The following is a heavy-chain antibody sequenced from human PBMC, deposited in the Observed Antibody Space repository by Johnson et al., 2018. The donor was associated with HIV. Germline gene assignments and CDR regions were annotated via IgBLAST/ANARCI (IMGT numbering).Heavy chain of an antibody. Sequence: VQLVESGGGLVKPGGSLRLSCAASGFTFDDYGMSWVRQAPGKGLEWVSGINWNGGSTGYADSVKGRFTISRDNAKNSLYLQMNSLRAEDTALYYCARGYCSSTSCYAFFLPFDIWGQGTMVTVSS. J-gene: IGHJ3*02. V-gene: IGHV3-20*04. CDR3: ARGYCSSTSCYAFFLPFDI. D-gene: IGHD2-2*01. CDR1: GFTFDDYG. CDR2: INWNGGST.